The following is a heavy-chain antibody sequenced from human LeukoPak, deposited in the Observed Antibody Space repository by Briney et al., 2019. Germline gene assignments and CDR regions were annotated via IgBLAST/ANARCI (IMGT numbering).Heavy chain of an antibody. CDR2: ISYDGSNK. V-gene: IGHV3-30*04. CDR3: ARDSDFWSGYPTYYFDY. D-gene: IGHD3-3*01. Sequence: GGSLRLSYAASGFTFSSYAMHWVRQAPGKGLEWVAVISYDGSNKYYADSVKGRFTISRDNAKNSLYLQMNSLRAEDTAVYYCARDSDFWSGYPTYYFDYWGQGTLVTVSS. CDR1: GFTFSSYA. J-gene: IGHJ4*02.